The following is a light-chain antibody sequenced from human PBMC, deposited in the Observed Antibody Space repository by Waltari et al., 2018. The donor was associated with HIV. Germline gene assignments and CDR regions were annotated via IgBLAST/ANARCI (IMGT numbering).Light chain of an antibody. CDR3: QQYGSSPLGT. CDR2: GAS. CDR1: QSVSSSY. V-gene: IGKV3-20*01. J-gene: IGKJ1*01. Sequence: EIVLTQSPGTLSLSPGERATLSCRPSQSVSSSYFAWYQQKPGQAPQLLIYGASSRATGIPDRFSGSGSGTDFTLTISRLEPEDFAVYYCQQYGSSPLGTFGQGTKVEIK.